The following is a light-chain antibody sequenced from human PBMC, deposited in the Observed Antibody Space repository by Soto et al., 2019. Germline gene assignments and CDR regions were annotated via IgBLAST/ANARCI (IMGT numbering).Light chain of an antibody. Sequence: QSVLTQPPSVSGAPGQRVTISCTGSSSNIGAGYVVHWYQQHPGKAPKLMIYDVSKRPSGVPDRFSGSKSGNTASLTISGLQAEDEADYYCCSYAGSYRYVFGTGTKVTVL. CDR1: SSNIGAGYV. CDR2: DVS. J-gene: IGLJ1*01. V-gene: IGLV1-40*01. CDR3: CSYAGSYRYV.